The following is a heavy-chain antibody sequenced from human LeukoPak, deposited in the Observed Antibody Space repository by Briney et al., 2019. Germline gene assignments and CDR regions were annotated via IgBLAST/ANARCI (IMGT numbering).Heavy chain of an antibody. D-gene: IGHD4-17*01. V-gene: IGHV3-33*06. J-gene: IGHJ4*02. CDR3: AKERNYGDYVDYFDY. CDR1: GFTFSSYG. Sequence: GRSLRLSCAASGFTFSSYGMHWVRQAPGKGLEWVAVIWYDRSNKYYADSVKGRFTISRDNSKNTLYLQMDSLRAEDTAVYYCAKERNYGDYVDYFDYWGQGTLVTVSS. CDR2: IWYDRSNK.